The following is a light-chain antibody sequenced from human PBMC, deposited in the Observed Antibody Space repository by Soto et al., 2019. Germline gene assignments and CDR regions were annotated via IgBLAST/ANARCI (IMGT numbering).Light chain of an antibody. CDR1: QSVSSDY. CDR3: QQYGSSPGT. J-gene: IGKJ1*01. Sequence: EIVLTQSPGTVSLSPGERATLSCRASQSVSSDYLAWFQQKPGQAPRLLIFGASNRDTGIPDRFSGSGSGTDFTLTISRLEPEDFAMYYCQQYGSSPGTFGQGTKVEVK. CDR2: GAS. V-gene: IGKV3-20*01.